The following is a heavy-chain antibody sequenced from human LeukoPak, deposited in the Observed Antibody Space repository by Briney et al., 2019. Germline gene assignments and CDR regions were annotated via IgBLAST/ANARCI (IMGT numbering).Heavy chain of an antibody. Sequence: GGSLRLSCAASGFIFSAYSMNWVCQAPGKGLEWLSYISDSSDIIYYADSVKGRFTISRDNAKDSLYLQMNSLRAEDTAVYYCARHYYYDSSAFYYREFDYWGQGTLVTVSS. V-gene: IGHV3-48*04. J-gene: IGHJ4*02. CDR2: ISDSSDII. CDR3: ARHYYYDSSAFYYREFDY. D-gene: IGHD3-22*01. CDR1: GFIFSAYS.